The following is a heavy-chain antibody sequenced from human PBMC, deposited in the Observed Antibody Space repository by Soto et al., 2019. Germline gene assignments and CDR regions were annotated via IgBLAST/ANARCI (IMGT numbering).Heavy chain of an antibody. CDR2: ISGYNGDT. D-gene: IGHD3-10*01. J-gene: IGHJ6*02. CDR1: GYTFTSYA. Sequence: ASVKVSCKASGYTFTSYAMHWVRQAPGQGPEWMGWISGYNGDTKYAPKLQGRVTMSTDTSRSTAYMELRSLRSDDTAVYYCTRDVSGKTSNYYYYYGLDVWGQGTTVTVSS. V-gene: IGHV1-18*01. CDR3: TRDVSGKTSNYYYYYGLDV.